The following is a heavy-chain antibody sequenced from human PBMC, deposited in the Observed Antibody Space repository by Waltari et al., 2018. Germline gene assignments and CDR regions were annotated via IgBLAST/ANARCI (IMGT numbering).Heavy chain of an antibody. CDR3: HFLGRNIVLAGASPSYYSYMDV. CDR1: RYTLSGFS. Sequence: QVQVVQSGAEAMRPGASVKVSCKVSRYTLSGFSIPWVRQPRGKGLEWMGRLDRGGAQTTSARKFLGRITMTEDTSTDTAYMELTSLTSDDTGVYYCHFLGRNIVLAGASPSYYSYMDVWGGGTSVTVSS. CDR2: LDRGGAQT. D-gene: IGHD2-15*01. J-gene: IGHJ6*03. V-gene: IGHV1-24*01.